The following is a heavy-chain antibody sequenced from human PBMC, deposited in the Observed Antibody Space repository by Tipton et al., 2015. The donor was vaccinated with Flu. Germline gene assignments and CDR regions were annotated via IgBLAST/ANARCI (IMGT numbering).Heavy chain of an antibody. Sequence: SLRLSCAASGFTFSSYSMNWVRQAPGKGLELVSSISSSSNYIYYADSVKGRFTISRDNAKNSLYLQMNSLRAEDTAVYYCARGQVGQQLGGGLDSWGQGTLVTVSS. V-gene: IGHV3-21*01. CDR2: ISSSSNYI. J-gene: IGHJ4*02. D-gene: IGHD6-13*01. CDR3: ARGQVGQQLGGGLDS. CDR1: GFTFSSYS.